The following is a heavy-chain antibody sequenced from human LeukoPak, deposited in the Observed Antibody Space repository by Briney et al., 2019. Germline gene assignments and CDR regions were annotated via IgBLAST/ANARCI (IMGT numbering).Heavy chain of an antibody. J-gene: IGHJ6*02. Sequence: SVKVSCKASGGTFSSYAISWVRQAPGQGLEWMGGIIPIFGTANYAQKFRGRVTITADESTSTAYMELSSLRSEDTAVYYCARCSGGSCYSLYYYGMDVWGQGTTVTVSS. D-gene: IGHD2-15*01. CDR3: ARCSGGSCYSLYYYGMDV. CDR1: GGTFSSYA. CDR2: IIPIFGTA. V-gene: IGHV1-69*13.